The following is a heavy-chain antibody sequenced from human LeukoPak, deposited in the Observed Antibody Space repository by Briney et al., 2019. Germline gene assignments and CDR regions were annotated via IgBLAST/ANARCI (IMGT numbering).Heavy chain of an antibody. Sequence: ASVKVSCKVSGYTLTELSMHWVRQAPGKGLEWMGGFDPEDGETIYAQKFQGRVTMTEDTSTDTAYMELSSLRSEDTVVYYCATAARTSGANYYYYYMDVWGKGTTVTISS. D-gene: IGHD3-10*01. CDR3: ATAARTSGANYYYYYMDV. CDR2: FDPEDGET. V-gene: IGHV1-24*01. J-gene: IGHJ6*03. CDR1: GYTLTELS.